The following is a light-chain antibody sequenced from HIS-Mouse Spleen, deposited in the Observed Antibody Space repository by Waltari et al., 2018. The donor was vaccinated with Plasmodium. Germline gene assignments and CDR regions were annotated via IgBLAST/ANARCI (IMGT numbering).Light chain of an antibody. CDR3: QQYYSYLLT. CDR2: AAS. CDR1: QGISSY. V-gene: IGKV1-8*01. J-gene: IGKJ4*01. Sequence: AIWMTQSPSLLSASTGDRVTITCRASQGISSYLAWYQQKPGKAPKLLIYAASTLQSGVPSRFSGSGSGTDFTLTISCLQSEDFATYYCQQYYSYLLTFGGGTKVEIK.